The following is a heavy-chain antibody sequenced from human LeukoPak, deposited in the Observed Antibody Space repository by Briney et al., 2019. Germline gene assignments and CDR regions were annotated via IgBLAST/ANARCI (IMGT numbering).Heavy chain of an antibody. V-gene: IGHV4-59*01. D-gene: IGHD1-26*01. CDR2: VHSTGST. Sequence: SETLSLTCTVSGGSISSYYWSWIRQPPGKGLEWIGYVHSTGSTSYNPSLKSRVTISVDTSKNQFSLKLSSVTAADTAVYFCARRSGSYSYYGVDVWGQGTTVTVSS. J-gene: IGHJ6*02. CDR1: GGSISSYY. CDR3: ARRSGSYSYYGVDV.